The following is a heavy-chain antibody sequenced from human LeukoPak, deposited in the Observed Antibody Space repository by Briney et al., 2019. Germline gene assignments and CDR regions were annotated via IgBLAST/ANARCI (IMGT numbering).Heavy chain of an antibody. D-gene: IGHD6-13*01. CDR3: ARVKAAGILTPNNWFDP. Sequence: KTSETLSLTCAVSGGSISSSNWWSWVRQPPGKGLEWIGEIYHSGSTNYNPSLRSRVTISVDKSKNQFSLKLSSVTAADTAVYYCARVKAAGILTPNNWFDPWGQGTLVTVSS. V-gene: IGHV4-4*02. J-gene: IGHJ5*02. CDR1: GGSISSSNW. CDR2: IYHSGST.